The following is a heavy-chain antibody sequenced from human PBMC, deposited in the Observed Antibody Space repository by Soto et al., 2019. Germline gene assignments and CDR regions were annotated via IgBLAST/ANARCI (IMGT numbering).Heavy chain of an antibody. CDR2: IYYNGRT. D-gene: IGHD3-3*01. V-gene: IGHV4-59*01. CDR1: GGSISTYY. CDR3: ARDGSGYDFWSGPYFFDY. J-gene: IGHJ4*02. Sequence: QVQLQESGPGLVKPSETLSLTCTVSGGSISTYYWSWIRQPPGKGLEWIGYIYYNGRTNYNPSLESRVTISLDTSKSQFSLELSSVSAADTAVYYCARDGSGYDFWSGPYFFDYWGPGTLVTVSS.